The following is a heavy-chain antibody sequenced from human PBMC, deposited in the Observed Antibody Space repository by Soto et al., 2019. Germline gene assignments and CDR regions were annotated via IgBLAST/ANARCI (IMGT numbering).Heavy chain of an antibody. D-gene: IGHD6-13*01. J-gene: IGHJ4*02. CDR2: ISYDGSNK. V-gene: IGHV3-30*04. CDR3: ARERYSSSWYFDY. Sequence: GVSLRLSCAASGFTFSSYAMHWVRQAPGKGLEWVAVISYDGSNKYYADSVKGRFTISRDNSKNTLYLQMNSLRAEDTAVYYCARERYSSSWYFDYWGQGTLVTVSS. CDR1: GFTFSSYA.